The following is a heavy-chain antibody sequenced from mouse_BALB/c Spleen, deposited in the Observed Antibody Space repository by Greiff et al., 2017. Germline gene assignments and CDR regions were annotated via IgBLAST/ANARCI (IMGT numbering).Heavy chain of an antibody. CDR2: ISSGGST. CDR1: GFTFSSYA. CDR3: AREIHYYGYGDY. D-gene: IGHD1-2*01. J-gene: IGHJ2*01. Sequence: EVMLVESGGGLVKPGGSLKLSCAASGFTFSSYAMSWVRQTPEKRLEWVASISSGGSTYYPDSVKGRFTISRDNARNILYLQMSSLRSEDTAMYYCAREIHYYGYGDYWGQGTTLTVSS. V-gene: IGHV5-6-5*01.